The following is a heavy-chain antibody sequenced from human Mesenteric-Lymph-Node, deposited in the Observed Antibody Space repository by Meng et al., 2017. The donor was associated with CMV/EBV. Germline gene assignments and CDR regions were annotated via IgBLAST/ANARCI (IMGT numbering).Heavy chain of an antibody. CDR3: ARDQYYDSSGYLDFDY. Sequence: GESLKISCAASGFTVSSNYMSWVRQTPGKGLESVSVIYSGDNTYYADSVKGRFTISRDNAKNSLYLQMNSLRAEDTAVYYCARDQYYDSSGYLDFDYWGQGTLVTVSS. CDR2: IYSGDNT. J-gene: IGHJ4*02. CDR1: GFTVSSNY. D-gene: IGHD3-22*01. V-gene: IGHV3-53*01.